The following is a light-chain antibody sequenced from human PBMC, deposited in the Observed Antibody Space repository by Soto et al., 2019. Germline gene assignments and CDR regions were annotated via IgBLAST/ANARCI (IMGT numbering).Light chain of an antibody. CDR2: EVN. J-gene: IGLJ2*01. CDR3: SSYRSSSSVV. CDR1: SSDVGSYNR. V-gene: IGLV2-18*02. Sequence: QSALTQPPSVSGSPGQSVTISCTGTSSDVGSYNRVSWYQQPPGTAPKLMIYEVNNRPSEVPDRFSGSKSGNTASLTISGLQAEDEADYYCSSYRSSSSVVLGGGTKLTVL.